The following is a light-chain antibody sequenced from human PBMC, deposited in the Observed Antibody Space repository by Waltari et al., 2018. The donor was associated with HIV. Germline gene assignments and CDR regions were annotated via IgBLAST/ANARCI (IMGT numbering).Light chain of an antibody. J-gene: IGLJ2*01. V-gene: IGLV2-8*01. CDR1: SSDVGSYNY. CDR3: SSYAGYNTVV. Sequence: QSALTQPPSASGSPGQSVTISCTGTSSDVGSYNYVSWYRQYTGNTPKIMIYEVTKRPSGVPDRFSGSKSGNTASLTVSGLQAEDEADYYCSSYAGYNTVVFGGGTKLTVL. CDR2: EVT.